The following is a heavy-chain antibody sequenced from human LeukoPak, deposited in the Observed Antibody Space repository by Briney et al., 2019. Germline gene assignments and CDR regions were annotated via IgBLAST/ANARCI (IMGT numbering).Heavy chain of an antibody. CDR3: AKEAGGYYYFYGMDV. Sequence: GGSLRLSCAASGFTFSSYAMSWVRQAPGKGLEWVAVISYDGSDKHYADSVTGRFIISRDNSKNTVYLQMDSLRDEDTAVYYCAKEAGGYYYFYGMDVWGQGTTVTVSS. CDR1: GFTFSSYA. CDR2: ISYDGSDK. J-gene: IGHJ6*02. V-gene: IGHV3-30*18. D-gene: IGHD2-15*01.